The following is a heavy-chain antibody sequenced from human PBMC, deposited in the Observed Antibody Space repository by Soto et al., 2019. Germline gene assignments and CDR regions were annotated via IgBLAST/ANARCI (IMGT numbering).Heavy chain of an antibody. CDR1: GYTFNTYD. D-gene: IGHD6-13*01. CDR3: ARTMGGIAAAGSDF. J-gene: IGHJ4*02. Sequence: QVQLVQSGAEVKKPGASVKVSCKASGYTFNTYDIEWVRLATGQGLEWMGSMNPNTGSTDYAQKFQGRVTMTMTTSISTAYLELSSLRSDDTAIYYCARTMGGIAAAGSDFWGQGTLVTVS. V-gene: IGHV1-8*01. CDR2: MNPNTGST.